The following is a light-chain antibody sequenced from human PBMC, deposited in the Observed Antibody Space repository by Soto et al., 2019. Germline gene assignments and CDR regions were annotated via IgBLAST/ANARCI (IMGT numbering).Light chain of an antibody. CDR1: SRDIGDYNL. CDR2: EVR. J-gene: IGLJ2*01. Sequence: QSVLTQPASVSGSPGQSITISCSGTSRDIGDYNLVSWYQQPPGKAPKLLIYEVRNRPSGISYRFSGSKSGTTASLTISSLLPEDEADYYCSTYTSRSTLVFGGGTKLTVL. V-gene: IGLV2-14*01. CDR3: STYTSRSTLV.